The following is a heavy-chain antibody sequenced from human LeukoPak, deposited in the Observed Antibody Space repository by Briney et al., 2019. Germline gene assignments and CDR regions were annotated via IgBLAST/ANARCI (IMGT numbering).Heavy chain of an antibody. V-gene: IGHV4-4*07. D-gene: IGHD6-19*01. CDR2: IYSSGST. CDR3: ARGSSGWFLHFFDP. Sequence: SETLSLTCIVYGDTINSYYWIWIRQPAGKGLEWVGAIYSSGSTTYSPSLKSRVTMSVDTSKNQFSLKLSSVTAADSAVYYCARGSSGWFLHFFDPWGQGTLVTVSS. CDR1: GDTINSYY. J-gene: IGHJ5*02.